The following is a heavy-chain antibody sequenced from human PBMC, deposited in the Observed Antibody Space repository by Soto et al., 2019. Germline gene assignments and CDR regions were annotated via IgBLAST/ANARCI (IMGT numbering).Heavy chain of an antibody. CDR1: GFTFSSYA. D-gene: IGHD2-8*01. CDR2: ISSYGSNK. Sequence: LRLSCAASGFTFSSYAMHWVRQAPGKGLEWVAAISSYGSNKYYADSVKGRFTISRDNSKTTLYLQMNSLRAEDTAVYYCAKEACTNGLCYTNYFDSWGQGALVTVSS. J-gene: IGHJ4*02. CDR3: AKEACTNGLCYTNYFDS. V-gene: IGHV3-30*18.